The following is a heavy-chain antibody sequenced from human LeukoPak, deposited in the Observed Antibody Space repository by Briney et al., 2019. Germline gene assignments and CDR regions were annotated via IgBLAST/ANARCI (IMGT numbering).Heavy chain of an antibody. CDR2: IISIFGTA. J-gene: IGHJ4*02. CDR1: GGTFSSYA. D-gene: IGHD1-26*01. CDR3: ARGGGYYAIDY. Sequence: SVKVSCKASGGTFSSYAINWVRQAPGQGLEWMGGIISIFGTANYAQKFQGRVTITADESTSTAYMELSSLRSEDTAVYYCARGGGYYAIDYWGQGTLVTVSS. V-gene: IGHV1-69*13.